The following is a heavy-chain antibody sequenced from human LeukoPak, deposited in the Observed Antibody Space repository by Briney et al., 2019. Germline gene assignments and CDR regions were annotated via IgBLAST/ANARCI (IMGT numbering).Heavy chain of an antibody. D-gene: IGHD1-26*01. V-gene: IGHV1-2*06. J-gene: IGHJ3*02. CDR2: INPNSGGT. Sequence: ASVKVSCKPSVYTFTGYYMHWVRQAPGQGLEWMGRINPNSGGTNYAQKFQGRVTMTRDTSISTAYMELSRLRSDDTAVYYCARVGRSGSSHAFDIWGQGTMVTVSS. CDR1: VYTFTGYY. CDR3: ARVGRSGSSHAFDI.